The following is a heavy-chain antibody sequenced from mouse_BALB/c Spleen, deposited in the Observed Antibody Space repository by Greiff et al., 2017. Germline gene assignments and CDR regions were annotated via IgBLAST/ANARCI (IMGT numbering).Heavy chain of an antibody. V-gene: IGHV2-9*02. CDR2: IWAGGST. J-gene: IGHJ4*01. CDR3: GSKSNWDYAMDY. CDR1: GFSLTSYG. Sequence: QVQLKESGPGLVAPSQSLSITCTVSGFSLTSYGVHWVRQPPGKGLEWLGVIWAGGSTNYNSALMSRLSISKDNSKSQVFLKMNSLQTDDTAMYYCGSKSNWDYAMDYWGQGTSVTVSS. D-gene: IGHD4-1*01.